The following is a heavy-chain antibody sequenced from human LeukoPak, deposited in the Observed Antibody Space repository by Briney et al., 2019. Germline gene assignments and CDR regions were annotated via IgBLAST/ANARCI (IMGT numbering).Heavy chain of an antibody. J-gene: IGHJ4*02. V-gene: IGHV4-4*07. Sequence: SETLSLTCTVSGGSISSYYWSWIRQPAGKGLDWIGRIYTSGSTNYNPSLKSRVTMSVDTSKNQFSLKLSSVTAADTAVYYCARVGRYGGNSDYYFDYWGQGTLVTVSS. CDR2: IYTSGST. CDR3: ARVGRYGGNSDYYFDY. D-gene: IGHD4-23*01. CDR1: GGSISSYY.